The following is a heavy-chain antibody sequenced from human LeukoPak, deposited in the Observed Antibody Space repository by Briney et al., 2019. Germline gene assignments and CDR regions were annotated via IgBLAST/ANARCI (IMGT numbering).Heavy chain of an antibody. CDR2: ISSSSSTI. CDR3: ARAGRFLEWLYNYYYYGMDV. D-gene: IGHD3-3*01. Sequence: GGSLRLSCAASGFIFSTYNMNWVRQAPGKGLEWVSYISSSSSTIYYADSVKGRFTISRDNAKNSLYLQMNSLRDEDTAVYYCARAGRFLEWLYNYYYYGMDVWGQGTTVTVSS. J-gene: IGHJ6*02. CDR1: GFIFSTYN. V-gene: IGHV3-48*02.